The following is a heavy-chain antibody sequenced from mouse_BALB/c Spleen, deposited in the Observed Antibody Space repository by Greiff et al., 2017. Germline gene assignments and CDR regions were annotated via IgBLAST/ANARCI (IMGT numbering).Heavy chain of an antibody. Sequence: QVQLQQSGAELMKPGASVKISCKATGYTFSSYWIEWVKQRPGHGLEWIGEILPGSGSTNYNEKFKGKATFTADTSSNTAYMQLSSLTSEDSAVYYCARPYYGSSYGAYWGQGTLVTVSA. CDR2: ILPGSGST. D-gene: IGHD1-1*01. J-gene: IGHJ3*01. CDR1: GYTFSSYW. CDR3: ARPYYGSSYGAY. V-gene: IGHV1-9*01.